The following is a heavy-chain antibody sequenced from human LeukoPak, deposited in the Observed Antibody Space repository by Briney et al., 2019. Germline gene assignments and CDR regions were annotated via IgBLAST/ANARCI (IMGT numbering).Heavy chain of an antibody. CDR3: ARVTAVAGTPAGEFDY. CDR1: GGSISSYY. CDR2: IYYSGST. V-gene: IGHV4-59*08. D-gene: IGHD6-19*01. Sequence: PSETLSLTCTVSGGSISSYYWSWIRQPPGKGLEWIGYIYYSGSTNYNPSLKSRVTISVDTSKNQFSLKLSSVTAADTAVYYCARVTAVAGTPAGEFDYWGQGTLVTVSS. J-gene: IGHJ4*02.